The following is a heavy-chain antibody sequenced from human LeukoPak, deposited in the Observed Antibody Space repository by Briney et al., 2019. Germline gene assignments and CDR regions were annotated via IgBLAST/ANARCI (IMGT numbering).Heavy chain of an antibody. CDR3: ASSRAATAYYYYGMDV. J-gene: IGHJ6*04. D-gene: IGHD2-15*01. CDR1: GYRFTSYW. Sequence: GESLKISCKGSGYRFTSYWISWVRQMPGKGLEWMGRIDPSDSYTNYSPSFQGHVTISADKSISTAYLQWSSLKASDTAMYYCASSRAATAYYYYGMDVWGKGTTVTVSS. CDR2: IDPSDSYT. V-gene: IGHV5-10-1*01.